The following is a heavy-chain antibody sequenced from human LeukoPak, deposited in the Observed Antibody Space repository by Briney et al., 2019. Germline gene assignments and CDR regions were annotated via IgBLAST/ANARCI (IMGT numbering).Heavy chain of an antibody. CDR1: GYTSTGYY. CDR2: INPNSGGT. D-gene: IGHD3-16*01. J-gene: IGHJ4*02. Sequence: GASVKVSCXASGYTSTGYYMHWVRQAPGQGLVWMGRINPNSGGTNFAQKFQGRVTMTRDTSISTAYMELSRLRSDDTAVYYCARAWGTYYYDYWGQGTLVTVSS. V-gene: IGHV1-2*06. CDR3: ARAWGTYYYDY.